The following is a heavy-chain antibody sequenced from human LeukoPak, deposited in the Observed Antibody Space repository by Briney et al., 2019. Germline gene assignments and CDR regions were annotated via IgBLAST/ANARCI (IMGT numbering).Heavy chain of an antibody. J-gene: IGHJ5*02. CDR2: INHSGST. CDR3: ARGRFYDYVWGSYRYHWFDP. Sequence: SETLSLTCAVYGGSFSGYYWSWIRQPPGKGLEWIGEINHSGSTNCNPSLKSRVTISVDTSKNQFSLKLSSVTAADTAVYYCARGRFYDYVWGSYRYHWFDPWGQGTLVTVSS. V-gene: IGHV4-34*01. CDR1: GGSFSGYY. D-gene: IGHD3-16*02.